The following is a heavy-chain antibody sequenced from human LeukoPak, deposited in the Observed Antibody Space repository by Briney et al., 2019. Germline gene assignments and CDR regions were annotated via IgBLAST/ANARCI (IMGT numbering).Heavy chain of an antibody. CDR1: GGSISSGGYY. CDR3: ARENKFGAATGTLDY. D-gene: IGHD3-10*01. V-gene: IGHV4-31*03. CDR2: IYYSGST. J-gene: IGHJ4*02. Sequence: SQTLSLTCTVSGGSISSGGYYWRWIRQHPGKGLEWIGYIYYSGSTHYNPSLKSRVTISVDTSKNQFSLKLSSVTAADTAVYYCARENKFGAATGTLDYWGQGTLVTVSS.